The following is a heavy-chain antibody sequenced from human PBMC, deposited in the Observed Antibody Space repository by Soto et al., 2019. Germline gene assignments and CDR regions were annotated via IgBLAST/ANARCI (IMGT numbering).Heavy chain of an antibody. CDR3: AKNQHAMAHDY. Sequence: HPGGSLRLSCAASGFTFSNYAMSWVRQAPGKELEWVSTISNSGTSTDYADSVKGRFTISRDNSQNTLSLQMNSLRAEDTAIYYCAKNQHAMAHDYWGPGTLVTVSS. D-gene: IGHD2-8*01. CDR1: GFTFSNYA. J-gene: IGHJ4*02. V-gene: IGHV3-23*01. CDR2: ISNSGTST.